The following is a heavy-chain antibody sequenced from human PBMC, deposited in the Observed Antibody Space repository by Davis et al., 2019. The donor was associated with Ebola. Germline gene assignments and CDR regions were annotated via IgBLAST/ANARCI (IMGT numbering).Heavy chain of an antibody. CDR2: ISSSGSTI. V-gene: IGHV3-48*04. CDR3: ARDLAGDIVVVPAAMQGYYYYYGMDV. D-gene: IGHD2-2*01. J-gene: IGHJ6*02. CDR1: GFTFSNAW. Sequence: GGSLRLSCAASGFTFSNAWMNWVRQAPGKGLEWVSYISSSGSTIYYADSVKGRFTISRDNAKNSLYLQMNSLRAEDTAVYYCARDLAGDIVVVPAAMQGYYYYYGMDVWGQGTTVTVSS.